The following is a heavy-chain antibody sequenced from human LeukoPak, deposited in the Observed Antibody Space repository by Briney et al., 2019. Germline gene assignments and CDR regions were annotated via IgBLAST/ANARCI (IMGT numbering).Heavy chain of an antibody. Sequence: KPSETLSLTCAVYGGSFSGYYWNWIRQPPGKGLEWIGEINDSGGTKYNPSLKSRVTISVDTSKKQFSLKLSSVTAADTAVYYCARGRNYGGNSVIRYFDLWGRGTLVTVSP. J-gene: IGHJ2*01. V-gene: IGHV4-34*01. CDR2: INDSGGT. CDR1: GGSFSGYY. D-gene: IGHD4-23*01. CDR3: ARGRNYGGNSVIRYFDL.